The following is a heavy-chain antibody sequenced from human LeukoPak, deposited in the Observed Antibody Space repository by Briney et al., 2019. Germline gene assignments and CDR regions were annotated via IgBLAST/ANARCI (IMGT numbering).Heavy chain of an antibody. CDR3: ARGGSYYDSSGYYDAFDI. V-gene: IGHV1-2*02. CDR2: INPNSGST. D-gene: IGHD3-22*01. J-gene: IGHJ3*02. CDR1: RYTFTRYY. Sequence: ASETVPYKASRYTFTRYYMHWVRPPPGQGREWVGWINPNSGSTNYAQKFQGRVTMTRDTSISTAYMELSRLRSDDTAVYYCARGGSYYDSSGYYDAFDIWGEGTMVTVSS.